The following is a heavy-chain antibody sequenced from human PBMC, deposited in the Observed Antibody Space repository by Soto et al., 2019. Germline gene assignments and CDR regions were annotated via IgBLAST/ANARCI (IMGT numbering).Heavy chain of an antibody. CDR3: ARQGSY. CDR1: GVSISYTSYY. J-gene: IGHJ4*02. Sequence: PSETLSLTCNVSGVSISYTSYYWGWIRQPPGKGLEWIGTIYFNGKTFYNPSLKSRLTISVDTSKNQISLRLTSVTAADTAVYYCARQGSYWGQGTLVTVSS. V-gene: IGHV4-39*01. CDR2: IYFNGKT.